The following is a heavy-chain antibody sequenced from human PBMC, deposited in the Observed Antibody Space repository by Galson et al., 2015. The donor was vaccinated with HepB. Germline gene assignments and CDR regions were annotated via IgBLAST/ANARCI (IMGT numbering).Heavy chain of an antibody. Sequence: SVKVSCKASGYTFTGYYMHWVRQAPGQGLEWMGRINPNSGGTNYAQKFQGRVTMTRDTSISTAYMELSRLRSDDTAVYYCARDDRGITMLGWAFDIWGQGTMVTVSS. J-gene: IGHJ3*02. CDR3: ARDDRGITMLGWAFDI. CDR1: GYTFTGYY. D-gene: IGHD3-10*02. V-gene: IGHV1-2*06. CDR2: INPNSGGT.